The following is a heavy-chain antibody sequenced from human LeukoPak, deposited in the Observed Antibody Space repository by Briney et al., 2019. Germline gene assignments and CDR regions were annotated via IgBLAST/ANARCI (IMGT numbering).Heavy chain of an antibody. Sequence: SETLSLTCTVSGGSISIDYWSWIRQPPGKGLEWIGYISYSGSTNYNPSLKSRVTILKDTSKNQFSLKVSPVTAADTAVYYCARHWSSSGWLIDYWGQGTLVTVSS. D-gene: IGHD6-19*01. CDR2: ISYSGST. CDR3: ARHWSSSGWLIDY. V-gene: IGHV4-59*08. J-gene: IGHJ4*02. CDR1: GGSISIDY.